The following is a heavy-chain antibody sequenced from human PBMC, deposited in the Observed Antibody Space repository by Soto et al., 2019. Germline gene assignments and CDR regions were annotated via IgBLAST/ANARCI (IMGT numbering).Heavy chain of an antibody. CDR2: IYPGDSDT. Sequence: GESLKISCRASGYSFTNYWIGWVRQMPGKGLEWMGIIYPGDSDTGYSPSFQGQVTLSADKSISTAYLQWSSLKASDTAIYYCARRGSGYKQYYFDYWGQGTLVTVSS. D-gene: IGHD3-3*01. V-gene: IGHV5-51*01. CDR1: GYSFTNYW. CDR3: ARRGSGYKQYYFDY. J-gene: IGHJ4*02.